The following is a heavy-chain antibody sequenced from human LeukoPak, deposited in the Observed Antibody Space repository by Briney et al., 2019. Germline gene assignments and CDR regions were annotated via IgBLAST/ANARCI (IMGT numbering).Heavy chain of an antibody. V-gene: IGHV3-23*01. D-gene: IGHD3-22*01. CDR1: GFTFSDSY. CDR3: AKDGRGYYDSSGFDY. J-gene: IGHJ4*02. Sequence: GGSLRLSCAASGFTFSDSYMGWIRQAPGKGLEWVSAISGSGGSTYYADSVKGRFTISRDNSKNTLYLQMNSLRAEDTAVYYCAKDGRGYYDSSGFDYWGQGTLVTVSS. CDR2: ISGSGGST.